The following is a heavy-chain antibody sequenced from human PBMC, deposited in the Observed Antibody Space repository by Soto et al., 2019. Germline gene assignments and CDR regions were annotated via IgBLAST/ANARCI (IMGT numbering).Heavy chain of an antibody. CDR3: AKDLYLRFAEDVYGMDV. V-gene: IGHV3-23*01. CDR1: GFTFSSYA. CDR2: ISGSGGST. Sequence: GGSLRLSCAASGFTFSSYAMSWVRQAPGKGLEWVSAISGSGGSTYYADSVKGRFTISRDNSKNTLYLQMNSLRAGDTAVYYCAKDLYLRFAEDVYGMDVWGQGTTVTVSS. D-gene: IGHD3-10*01. J-gene: IGHJ6*02.